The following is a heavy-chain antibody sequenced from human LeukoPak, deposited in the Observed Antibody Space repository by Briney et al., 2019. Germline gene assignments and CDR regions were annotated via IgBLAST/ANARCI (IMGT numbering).Heavy chain of an antibody. CDR2: INHSGST. CDR3: ARHSTGSWYKNWFDP. V-gene: IGHV4-34*01. J-gene: IGHJ5*02. CDR1: GGSFSGYY. D-gene: IGHD6-13*01. Sequence: SETLSLTCAVYGGSFSGYYWSWIRQPPGKGLEWIGEINHSGSTNYNPSLKSRVTISVDTSKNQFSLKLSSVTAADTAVYYCARHSTGSWYKNWFDPWGQGTLVTVSS.